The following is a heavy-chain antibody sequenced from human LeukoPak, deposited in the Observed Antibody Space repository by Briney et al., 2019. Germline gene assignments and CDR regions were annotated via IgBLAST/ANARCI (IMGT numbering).Heavy chain of an antibody. CDR1: GGSISSRSYY. Sequence: SETLSLTCTVSGGSISSRSYYWSWIRQPPGKGLEWIGEINHSGSTNYNPSLKSRVTISVDTSKNQFSLKLSSVTAANTAVYYCARGDRLLWFGEFWFDPWGQGTLVTVSS. V-gene: IGHV4-39*07. CDR2: INHSGST. D-gene: IGHD3-10*01. J-gene: IGHJ5*02. CDR3: ARGDRLLWFGEFWFDP.